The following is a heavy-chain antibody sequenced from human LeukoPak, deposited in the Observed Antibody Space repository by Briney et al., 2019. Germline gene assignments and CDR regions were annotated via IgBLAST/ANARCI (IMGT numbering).Heavy chain of an antibody. D-gene: IGHD1-7*01. Sequence: SETLSLTCTVSGDSISRYYWSWIRQPPGKGLEWMGYIYYSGSTNYNPSLKSRVTISVDTSKNQFSLKLASVTAADTAVYHCGRYRSAGTEGIGIDYWGQGILVTVSS. CDR1: GDSISRYY. V-gene: IGHV4-59*01. CDR3: GRYRSAGTEGIGIDY. J-gene: IGHJ4*02. CDR2: IYYSGST.